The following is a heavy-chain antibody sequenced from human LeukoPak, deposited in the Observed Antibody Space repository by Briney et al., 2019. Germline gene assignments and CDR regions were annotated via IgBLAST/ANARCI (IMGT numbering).Heavy chain of an antibody. CDR2: VSFDGSTK. J-gene: IGHJ4*02. CDR1: GFTFSTYT. CDR3: ASEFGPRTNLGTTGH. Sequence: GGSLRLSCAASGFTFSTYTMHWVRQAPGKGLEWVALVSFDGSTKYYGDSVKGRFTISRDNSKNTLSLQMNSLRAEDTAVFYCASEFGPRTNLGTTGHWGQGTLVTVSS. D-gene: IGHD1-1*01. V-gene: IGHV3-30-3*01.